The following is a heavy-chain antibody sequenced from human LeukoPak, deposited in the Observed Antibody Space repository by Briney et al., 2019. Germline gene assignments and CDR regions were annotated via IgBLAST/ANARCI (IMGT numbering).Heavy chain of an antibody. D-gene: IGHD3-10*01. CDR1: GFTFSSYS. Sequence: GGCLRLSCAASGFTFSSYSMNWVRRAPGKGLEWVSSISSSSSYIYYADSVKGRFTVSRDNAKNSLYLQMNSLRAEDTAVYYCARDLPGRDYYFDYWGQGTLVTVSS. V-gene: IGHV3-21*01. CDR3: ARDLPGRDYYFDY. J-gene: IGHJ4*02. CDR2: ISSSSSYI.